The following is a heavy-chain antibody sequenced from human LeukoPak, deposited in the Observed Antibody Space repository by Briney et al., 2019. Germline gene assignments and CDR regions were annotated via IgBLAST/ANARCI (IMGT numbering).Heavy chain of an antibody. D-gene: IGHD5-18*01. CDR2: IIPIFGTA. CDR1: GGTFSSYA. CDR3: ARVLGYSYGI. V-gene: IGHV1-69*13. J-gene: IGHJ4*02. Sequence: ASVKVSCKASGGTFSSYAISWVRQAPGQGLEWMGGIIPIFGTANYAQKFQGRVTVTADESTSTAYMELSSLRSEDTAVYYCARVLGYSYGIWGQGTLVTVSS.